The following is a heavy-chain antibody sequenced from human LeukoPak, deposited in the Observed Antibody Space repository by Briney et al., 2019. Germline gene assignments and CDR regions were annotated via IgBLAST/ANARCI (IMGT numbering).Heavy chain of an antibody. D-gene: IGHD1-26*01. Sequence: PSETLSLTCTVSGGSISSYYWSWIRQPPGKGLEWIGYIYYSGSTNYNPSLKSRVTISVDTSKNQFSLKLSSVTAADTAVYYCAGVRRWEIHGGYYFDYWGQGTLVTVSS. CDR2: IYYSGST. CDR3: AGVRRWEIHGGYYFDY. J-gene: IGHJ4*02. CDR1: GGSISSYY. V-gene: IGHV4-59*01.